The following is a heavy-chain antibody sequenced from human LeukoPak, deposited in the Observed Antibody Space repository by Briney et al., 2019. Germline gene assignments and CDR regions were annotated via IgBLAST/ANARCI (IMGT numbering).Heavy chain of an antibody. CDR1: GFTFNSYA. Sequence: VGSLRLSCAASGFTFNSYAMSWVRQAPGKGLEWVSAIGGSGGTTYYADSVKGRFTISRDNSKDTLYLQMNSLRAEDTALYYCAKRSRDSSGWFDHWGQGTLVTVSS. CDR3: AKRSRDSSGWFDH. D-gene: IGHD6-19*01. CDR2: IGGSGGTT. J-gene: IGHJ5*02. V-gene: IGHV3-23*01.